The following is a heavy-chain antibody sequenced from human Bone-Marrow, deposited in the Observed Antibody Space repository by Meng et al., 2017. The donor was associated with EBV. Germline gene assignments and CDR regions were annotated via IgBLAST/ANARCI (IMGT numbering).Heavy chain of an antibody. CDR3: ARVSAGGIAVAGPAGGFDY. V-gene: IGHV1-2*02. CDR2: INPNNGDT. Sequence: QVHVGQSGAEVKKPGASVKVSCKASGYTFISYYIHWVRQAPGQGLEWMGWINPNNGDTKFAQKFQGRVTLTRDTSIRTAYMDLNRLGSDDTAVYYCARVSAGGIAVAGPAGGFDYWGQGTLVTVSS. D-gene: IGHD6-19*01. J-gene: IGHJ4*02. CDR1: GYTFISYY.